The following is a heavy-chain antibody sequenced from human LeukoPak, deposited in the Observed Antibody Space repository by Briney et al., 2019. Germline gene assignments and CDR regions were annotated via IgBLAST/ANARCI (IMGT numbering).Heavy chain of an antibody. CDR2: INPNSGGT. CDR1: GYTLTGYY. J-gene: IGHJ4*02. V-gene: IGHV1-2*04. D-gene: IGHD3-9*01. CDR3: ASSLLRYFDWSFDY. Sequence: ASVKVSCKASGYTLTGYYMHWVRQAPGQGLEWMGWINPNSGGTNYAQKFQGWVTMTRDTSISTAYMELSRLRSDDTAVYYCASSLLRYFDWSFDYWGQGTLVTVSS.